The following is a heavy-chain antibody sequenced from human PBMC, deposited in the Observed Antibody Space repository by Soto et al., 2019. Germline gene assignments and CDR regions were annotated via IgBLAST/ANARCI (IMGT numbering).Heavy chain of an antibody. D-gene: IGHD2-2*01. J-gene: IGHJ5*02. V-gene: IGHV3-11*01. CDR1: GCTFSDYY. Sequence: PGGSLRLSCAASGCTFSDYYMSWIRQAPGKGLEWVSYISSSGSTIYYADSVKGRFTISRDNAKNSLYLQMNSLRAEDTAVYYCARDLGYCSSTSCKRDPYNWFDPWGQGTLVTVSS. CDR3: ARDLGYCSSTSCKRDPYNWFDP. CDR2: ISSSGSTI.